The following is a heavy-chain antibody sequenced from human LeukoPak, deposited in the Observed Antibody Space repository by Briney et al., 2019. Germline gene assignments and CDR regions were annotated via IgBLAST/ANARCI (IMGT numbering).Heavy chain of an antibody. D-gene: IGHD6-13*01. CDR3: ARHEDPISSWYES. Sequence: GESLKISCKGSGYSFTSYWIGWVRQMPGKGLEWMGIIYPGDSDTRYSPSFQGQVTISADKSISTAYLHWRSLKASDTAMYYCARHEDPISSWYESWGQGTLGTGSS. J-gene: IGHJ5*02. CDR2: IYPGDSDT. V-gene: IGHV5-51*01. CDR1: GYSFTSYW.